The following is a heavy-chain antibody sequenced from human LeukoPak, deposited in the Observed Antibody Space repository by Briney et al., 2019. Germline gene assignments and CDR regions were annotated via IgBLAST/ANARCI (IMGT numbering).Heavy chain of an antibody. V-gene: IGHV4-34*01. CDR2: INHSGST. J-gene: IGHJ4*02. CDR3: ARDAPYYDSSGYSRPLRYFDY. Sequence: SETLSLTCAVYGGSFSGYYWSWIRQPPGKGLEWIGEINHSGSTNYNPSLKSRVTISVDTSKNRFSLKLSSVTAADTAVYYCARDAPYYDSSGYSRPLRYFDYWGQGTLVTVSS. CDR1: GGSFSGYY. D-gene: IGHD3-22*01.